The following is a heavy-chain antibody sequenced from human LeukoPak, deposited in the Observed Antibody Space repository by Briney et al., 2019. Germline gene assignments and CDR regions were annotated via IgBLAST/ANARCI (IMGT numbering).Heavy chain of an antibody. J-gene: IGHJ4*02. CDR1: GFSFSIDA. Sequence: GGSLTPSCAPSGFSFSIDAMSWAHQPPGRGLEWVLSISGSGGSTYYADSVKGRFTISRDNSKNTLYLQMNSLIAEHTAVYYCAKDPRRITMIVVVIPYFDYWGQGTLVTVSS. V-gene: IGHV3-23*01. CDR2: ISGSGGST. CDR3: AKDPRRITMIVVVIPYFDY. D-gene: IGHD3-22*01.